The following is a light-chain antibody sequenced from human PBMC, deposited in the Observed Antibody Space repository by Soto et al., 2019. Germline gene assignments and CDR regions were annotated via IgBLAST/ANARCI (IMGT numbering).Light chain of an antibody. CDR3: QQYNSYPGT. V-gene: IGKV1-5*03. CDR2: KAS. CDR1: QSVAWW. Sequence: DIPMTQSPSTLSASVGDRVTITCRASQSVAWWLAWYQQKPGKAPKLLIYKASSLESGVPSRFSGSRSGTEFTLTITNLQPDDFAIYYCQQYNSYPGTFGQGTRLEIK. J-gene: IGKJ5*01.